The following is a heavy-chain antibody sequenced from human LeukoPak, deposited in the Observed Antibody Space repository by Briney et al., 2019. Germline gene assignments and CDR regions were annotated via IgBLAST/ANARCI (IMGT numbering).Heavy chain of an antibody. V-gene: IGHV4-34*01. CDR2: INHSGST. J-gene: IGHJ4*02. CDR3: ARGITIFGVVIITSLYYFDY. CDR1: GGSFSGYY. D-gene: IGHD3-3*01. Sequence: SETLSLTCAVYGGSFSGYYWSWIRQPPGKGLEWIGEINHSGSTNYNPSLKSRVTISVDTSKNQFSLKLSSVTAADTAVYYCARGITIFGVVIITSLYYFDYWGQGTLVTVSS.